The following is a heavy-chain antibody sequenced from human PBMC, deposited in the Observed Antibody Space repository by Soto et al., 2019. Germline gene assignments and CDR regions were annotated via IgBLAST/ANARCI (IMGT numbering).Heavy chain of an antibody. J-gene: IGHJ5*02. V-gene: IGHV1-18*04. CDR1: GFNFISYG. D-gene: IGHD6-6*01. CDR2: ISGYDGKT. CDR3: ARGFMYTSSPDSWFDP. Sequence: QVLLVQSGGEVKKPGASVKVSCKASGFNFISYGINWVRQAPGQGLEWMGWISGYDGKTVYAHSVQDRVTMTTEATTGRAYMVLRGPRSADTAIYYCARGFMYTSSPDSWFDPWGQGTLVTVTS.